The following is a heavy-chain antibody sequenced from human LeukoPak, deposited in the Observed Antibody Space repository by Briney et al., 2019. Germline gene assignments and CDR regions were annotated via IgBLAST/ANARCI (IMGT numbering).Heavy chain of an antibody. CDR2: ISGSGGST. J-gene: IGHJ4*02. CDR1: GFTFSSYA. CDR3: AKNSDYYGSGSYYNPFDY. Sequence: PGGSLRLSCAASGFTFSSYAMSWVRQAPGKGLEWVSAISGSGGSTYYADSVKGRFTISRDNSKNTLYLQMNSLRAEDTAVNYCAKNSDYYGSGSYYNPFDYWGQGTLVTVSS. V-gene: IGHV3-23*01. D-gene: IGHD3-10*01.